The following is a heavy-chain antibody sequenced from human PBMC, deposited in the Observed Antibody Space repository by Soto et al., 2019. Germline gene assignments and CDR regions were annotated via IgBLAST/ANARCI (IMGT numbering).Heavy chain of an antibody. J-gene: IGHJ4*02. V-gene: IGHV4-59*08. D-gene: IGHD6-19*01. CDR2: IYYSGST. Sequence: QVQLQESGPGLVKPSETLSLTCIVSGGSISSYYWSWMRQPPGKGLEWIGYIYYSGSTNYNPSFRSRVTMSADTSKNQFSLKLSSVTAADTAVYYCARQRGSSRSYYFDYWRQGTLVSVAS. CDR1: GGSISSYY. CDR3: ARQRGSSRSYYFDY.